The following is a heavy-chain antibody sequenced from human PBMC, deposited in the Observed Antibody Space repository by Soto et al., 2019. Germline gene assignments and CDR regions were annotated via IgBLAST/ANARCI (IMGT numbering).Heavy chain of an antibody. CDR2: ISKSGSTI. J-gene: IGHJ4*02. V-gene: IGHV3-48*03. Sequence: PGGSLRLSCAASGFSLSSYEMNWVRQAPGKGLEWVSYISKSGSTIYYADPVKGRFTISRDNAKNSLYLQVNSLRVEDTAVYYCVRDRASAGQRLFEYWGRGAMVTVSS. D-gene: IGHD6-25*01. CDR3: VRDRASAGQRLFEY. CDR1: GFSLSSYE.